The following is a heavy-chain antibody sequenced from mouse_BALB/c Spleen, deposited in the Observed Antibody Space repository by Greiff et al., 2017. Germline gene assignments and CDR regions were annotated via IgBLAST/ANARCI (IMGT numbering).Heavy chain of an antibody. J-gene: IGHJ2*01. CDR2: ISYSGST. D-gene: IGHD2-1*01. CDR3: ARDYGNPFDY. V-gene: IGHV3-2*02. Sequence: VQLQQSGPGLVKPSQSLSLTCTVTGYSITSDYAWNWIRQFPGNKLEWMGYISYSGSTSYNPSLKSRISITRDTSKNQFFLQLNSVTTEDTATYYCARDYGNPFDYWGQGTTLTVSS. CDR1: GYSITSDYA.